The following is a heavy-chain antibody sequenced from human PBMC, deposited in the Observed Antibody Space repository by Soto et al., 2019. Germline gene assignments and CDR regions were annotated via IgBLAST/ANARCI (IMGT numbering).Heavy chain of an antibody. J-gene: IGHJ5*02. Sequence: ASVKVSCKASGGTFSSYTISWVRQAPGQGLEWMGRIIPILGIANYAQKFQGRVTITADKSTSTAYMELSSLRSEDTAVYYCARDGGTGGQWLVFDTLHNWFDPWGQGTLVTVSS. V-gene: IGHV1-69*04. CDR1: GGTFSSYT. D-gene: IGHD6-19*01. CDR2: IIPILGIA. CDR3: ARDGGTGGQWLVFDTLHNWFDP.